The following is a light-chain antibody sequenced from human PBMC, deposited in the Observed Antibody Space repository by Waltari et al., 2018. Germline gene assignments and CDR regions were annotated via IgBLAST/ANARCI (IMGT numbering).Light chain of an antibody. CDR3: QQSYSTLPST. CDR1: QSISSY. CDR2: AAS. Sequence: DIQMTQSPSSLSASVGDRVTITCRASQSISSYLNWYQQKPGKAPKLLIYAASSLQSGVPSRFSGSGSGTDFTLTISSLQPEDFATYYCQQSYSTLPSTFGQGTRLEIK. V-gene: IGKV1-39*01. J-gene: IGKJ5*01.